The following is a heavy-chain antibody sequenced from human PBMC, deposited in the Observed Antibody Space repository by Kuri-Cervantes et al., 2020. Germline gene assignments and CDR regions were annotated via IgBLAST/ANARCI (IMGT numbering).Heavy chain of an antibody. D-gene: IGHD3-10*01. CDR2: IVVGSGNT. CDR3: ALPFGELLQAKGNYYYGMDV. CDR1: GFTFTSSA. Sequence: SVKVSCKASGFTFTSSAVQWVRQARGQRLEWIGRIVVGSGNTNYAQKFQERVTITRDMSTSTAYMELSSLRSEDTAVYYCALPFGELLQAKGNYYYGMDVWGQGTTVTVSS. J-gene: IGHJ6*02. V-gene: IGHV1-58*01.